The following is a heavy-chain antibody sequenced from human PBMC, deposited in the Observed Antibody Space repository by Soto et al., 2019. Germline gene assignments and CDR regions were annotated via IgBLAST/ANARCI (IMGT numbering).Heavy chain of an antibody. CDR1: GFTFSGSW. Sequence: EVQLVESGGGLVQPGGSLRLSCAASGFTFSGSWMHWVRQAPGKGLVWVSRINGDGSGTSYADFVKGRFTISRDDAKNPVFLQMNGLRAEDTAVYYCARGIFGSGTANDYWGQGTLVTVSS. V-gene: IGHV3-74*01. J-gene: IGHJ4*02. D-gene: IGHD3-10*01. CDR2: INGDGSGT. CDR3: ARGIFGSGTANDY.